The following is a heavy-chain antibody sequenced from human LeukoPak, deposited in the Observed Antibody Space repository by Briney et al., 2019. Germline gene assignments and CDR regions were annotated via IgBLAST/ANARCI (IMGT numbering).Heavy chain of an antibody. CDR1: GITFSSYS. V-gene: IGHV3-48*01. J-gene: IGHJ4*02. Sequence: GGSLRLSCVASGITFSSYSMNWVRQAPGKGLEWISYISSFSGTINYADSVKGRLTISRDNAKNSLYLQMNSLRAEDTAVYYCARDQGGLGYWGQGTLVTVSS. D-gene: IGHD3-16*01. CDR3: ARDQGGLGY. CDR2: ISSFSGTI.